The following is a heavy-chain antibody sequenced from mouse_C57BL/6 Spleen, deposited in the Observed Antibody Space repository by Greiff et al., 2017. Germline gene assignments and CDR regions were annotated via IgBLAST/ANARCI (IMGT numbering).Heavy chain of an antibody. D-gene: IGHD1-1*01. V-gene: IGHV1-54*01. CDR2: INPGSGGT. Sequence: VQLQQSGAELVRPGTSVKVSCKASGYAFTNYLIEWVKQRPGQGLEWIGVINPGSGGTNYNEKFKGKATLTADKSSSTAYMQLSSLTSEDSAVYFCARDIGNYGSSYWYFDVWGTGTTVTVSS. CDR3: ARDIGNYGSSYWYFDV. J-gene: IGHJ1*03. CDR1: GYAFTNYL.